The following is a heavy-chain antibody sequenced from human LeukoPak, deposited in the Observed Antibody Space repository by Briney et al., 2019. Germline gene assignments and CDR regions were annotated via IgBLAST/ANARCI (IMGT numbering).Heavy chain of an antibody. CDR1: GFIFDDYA. CDR2: ISWNSGSI. CDR3: AKDRLPVGVLFDF. J-gene: IGHJ4*02. Sequence: GRSLRLSCAASGFIFDDYAMHWVRQAPGKGLEWVSRISWNSGSIGYADSVMGRFTISRDNAKNSLYLQMNSLRGEDTALYYCAKDRLPVGVLFDFWGQGTLVTVSS. V-gene: IGHV3-9*01. D-gene: IGHD1-26*01.